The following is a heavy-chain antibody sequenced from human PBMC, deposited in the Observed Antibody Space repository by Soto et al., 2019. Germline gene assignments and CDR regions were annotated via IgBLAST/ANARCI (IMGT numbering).Heavy chain of an antibody. J-gene: IGHJ4*02. CDR2: IHYSGST. Sequence: SETLSLTCTVSGGSISSYNWIWIRQSPGKGLECIGYIHYSGSTNYNPALKSRVTISVDRSKNQFSLKVSSVTAADTALYFCARAASSGTYLRVSYFDYWGQGTLVTVSS. D-gene: IGHD1-26*01. CDR3: ARAASSGTYLRVSYFDY. V-gene: IGHV4-59*01. CDR1: GGSISSYN.